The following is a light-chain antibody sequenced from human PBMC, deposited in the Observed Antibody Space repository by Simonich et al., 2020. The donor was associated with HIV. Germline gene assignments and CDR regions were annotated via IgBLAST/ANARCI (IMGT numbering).Light chain of an antibody. V-gene: IGKV3D-7*01. CDR1: QSISSN. J-gene: IGKJ2*01. CDR2: GAS. Sequence: EIVLTQSPGTLSLSPGERATLSCRASQSISSNLAWYQQKPGQAPRLLIYGASTRATSIPARFSGSGSGTDFTLTISSLQPEDFAVYYCQQDYNLPMYTFGQGTKLEIK. CDR3: QQDYNLPMYT.